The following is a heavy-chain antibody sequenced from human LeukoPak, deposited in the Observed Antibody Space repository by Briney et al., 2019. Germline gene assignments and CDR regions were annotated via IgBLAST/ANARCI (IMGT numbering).Heavy chain of an antibody. CDR1: GYTFTSYD. CDR3: ARGKPYYDILTGYIYY. Sequence: ASVKVSCKASGYTFTSYDINWVRQATGQGLEWMGWMNPNSGNTGYAQKFQGRVTMTRNTSISTAYMELSSLRSEDTAVYYCARGKPYYDILTGYIYYWGQGTPVTVSS. V-gene: IGHV1-8*01. J-gene: IGHJ4*02. CDR2: MNPNSGNT. D-gene: IGHD3-9*01.